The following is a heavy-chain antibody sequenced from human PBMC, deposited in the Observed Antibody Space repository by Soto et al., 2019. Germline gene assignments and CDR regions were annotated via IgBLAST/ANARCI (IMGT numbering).Heavy chain of an antibody. V-gene: IGHV1-69*02. J-gene: IGHJ4*02. CDR3: ARGPLVVVNYFEY. CDR2: IFPLTDIP. CDR1: GGTFRTYP. Sequence: QVQLVQSGTEVKKPGSSVKVSCKASGGTFRTYPINWVRQAPGQGLEWMGSIFPLTDIPDYAQNFQARLTISADKSTSTAYMELSSLTSDDTSMSFCARGPLVVVNYFEYWGQGTLVAVSS.